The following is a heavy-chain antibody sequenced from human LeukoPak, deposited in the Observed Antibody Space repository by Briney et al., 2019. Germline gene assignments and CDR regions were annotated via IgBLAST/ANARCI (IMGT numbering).Heavy chain of an antibody. J-gene: IGHJ6*02. Sequence: PGGSLRLSGAASGFTFSNYWMSWVRQVPGKGLEWVANIKQGGSEKYYVDSVKGRFTISRDNVKNSLYLEMNSLRAEDTAVYYCAREVGQLVRVGFYTMDVWGQGTTVTVSS. CDR3: AREVGQLVRVGFYTMDV. V-gene: IGHV3-7*03. CDR2: IKQGGSEK. CDR1: GFTFSNYW. D-gene: IGHD6-6*01.